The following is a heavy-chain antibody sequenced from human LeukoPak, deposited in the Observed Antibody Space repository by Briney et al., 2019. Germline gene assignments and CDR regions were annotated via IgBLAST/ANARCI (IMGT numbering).Heavy chain of an antibody. CDR3: ARRGSGNYVDY. CDR1: GYSISSGYY. CDR2: IYHSGSA. V-gene: IGHV4-38-2*01. J-gene: IGHJ4*02. Sequence: SETLSLTCAVSGYSISSGYYWGWIRQPPGKGLEWIGNIYHSGSAYYNPSLKSRVTISVDTSKNEFSLKLRSVTAADTAVYYCARRGSGNYVDYWGQGTLVTASS. D-gene: IGHD1-26*01.